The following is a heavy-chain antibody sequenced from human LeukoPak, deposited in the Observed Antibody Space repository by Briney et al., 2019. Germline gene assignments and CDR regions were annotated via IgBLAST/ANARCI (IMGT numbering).Heavy chain of an antibody. CDR2: IRSKAYGGTT. CDR1: GFTFGDYA. D-gene: IGHD3-3*01. Sequence: GGSLRLSCTASGFTFGDYAMSGVRQAPGKGVEGVGFIRSKAYGGTTEYAASVKGRFTISRDDSNSIAYLQMNSLKTEDTAVYYCTRAPSYYDFWSGYYTGYYFDYWGQGTLVTVSS. J-gene: IGHJ4*02. V-gene: IGHV3-49*04. CDR3: TRAPSYYDFWSGYYTGYYFDY.